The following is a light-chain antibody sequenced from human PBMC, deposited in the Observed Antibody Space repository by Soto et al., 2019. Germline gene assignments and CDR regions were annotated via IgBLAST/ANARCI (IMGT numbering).Light chain of an antibody. J-gene: IGKJ5*01. CDR2: AAS. CDR3: QQLNVYPNT. V-gene: IGKV1-9*01. Sequence: DIQLTQSPSFLSASVGDRVTITCRASQGISSYLAWYQQKPGKAPKLLIYAASTLQSGVPSRFSGSGSGTEFTLTISSLQPDDFATYYCQQLNVYPNTFGQGTRLEIK. CDR1: QGISSY.